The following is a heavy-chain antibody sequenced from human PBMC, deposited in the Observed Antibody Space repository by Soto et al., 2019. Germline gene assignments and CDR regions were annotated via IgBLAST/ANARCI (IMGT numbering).Heavy chain of an antibody. J-gene: IGHJ3*02. CDR2: IYYSGST. D-gene: IGHD2-21*02. CDR1: GGSISSYY. V-gene: IGHV4-59*01. Sequence: QVQLQESGPGLVKPSETLSLTCTVSGGSISSYYWSWIRQPPGKGLEWIGYIYYSGSTNYNPSLKSRVTISVDTSKIQFSLKLSSVTAADTAVYYCATLCGGDCYDAFDIWGQGTMVTVSS. CDR3: ATLCGGDCYDAFDI.